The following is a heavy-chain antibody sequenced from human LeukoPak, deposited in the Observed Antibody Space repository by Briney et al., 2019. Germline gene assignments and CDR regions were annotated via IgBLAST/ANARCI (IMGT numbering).Heavy chain of an antibody. J-gene: IGHJ4*02. V-gene: IGHV3-48*03. CDR3: AREWSGFGELPDN. CDR2: ISSSGSTI. D-gene: IGHD3-10*01. CDR1: GFTFSSYE. Sequence: GGSLRLSCAASGFTFSSYEMNWVRQAPGKGLEWISYISSSGSTIYYADSVKGRFTISRDNAKNSLYLQMNSLRADDTAVYYCAREWSGFGELPDNWGQGTLVTVS.